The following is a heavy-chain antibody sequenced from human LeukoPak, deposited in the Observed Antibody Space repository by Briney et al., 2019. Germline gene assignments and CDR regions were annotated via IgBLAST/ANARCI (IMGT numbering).Heavy chain of an antibody. CDR3: ARDREDIVVVVAATNGVDY. V-gene: IGHV1-2*02. J-gene: IGHJ4*02. CDR2: INPNSGGT. CDR1: GYTFTGYY. Sequence: ASVKVSCKASGYTFTGYYMRWVRQAPGQGLEWMGWINPNSGGTNYAQKFQGRVTMTRDTPISTAYMELSRLRSDDTAVYYCARDREDIVVVVAATNGVDYWGQGTLVTVSS. D-gene: IGHD2-15*01.